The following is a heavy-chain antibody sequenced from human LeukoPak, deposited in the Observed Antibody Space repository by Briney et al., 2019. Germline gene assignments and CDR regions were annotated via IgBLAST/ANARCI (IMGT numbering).Heavy chain of an antibody. J-gene: IGHJ4*02. Sequence: PGRSLRLSCAASGFTFSSYGMHWVRQAPGKGLEWVAVIWYDGSNKYYADSVKGRFTISRDNSKNPLYLQMNSLRAEDTAVYYCARDSLYYDILTGYYKDHYFDYWGQGTLVTVSS. CDR3: ARDSLYYDILTGYYKDHYFDY. D-gene: IGHD3-9*01. CDR1: GFTFSSYG. CDR2: IWYDGSNK. V-gene: IGHV3-33*01.